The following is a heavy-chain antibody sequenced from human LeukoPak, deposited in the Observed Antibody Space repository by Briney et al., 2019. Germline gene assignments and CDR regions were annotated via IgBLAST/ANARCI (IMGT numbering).Heavy chain of an antibody. CDR1: GFTFSSYA. Sequence: GGSLRLSCAASGFTFSSYAMSWVRQAPGKGLEWVSSISDTGDSTYYADSVKGRFTISRDNSKNTLCLQMNNLRAEDTAVYYCAKDPMTSVTTTAYWGQGTLVTVSS. CDR2: ISDTGDST. CDR3: AKDPMTSVTTTAY. D-gene: IGHD4-17*01. J-gene: IGHJ4*02. V-gene: IGHV3-23*01.